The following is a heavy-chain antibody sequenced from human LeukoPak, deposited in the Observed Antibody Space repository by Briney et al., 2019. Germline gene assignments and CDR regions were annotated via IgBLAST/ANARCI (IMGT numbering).Heavy chain of an antibody. Sequence: TETLSLTCTVSGGSFNIYYWNWIRQPAGKGLEYIGRIYTSGSTNYNPSLKSRVTMSVDTSKNQFSLNLSSVTAADTAVYYCARWTTVTRAFDSWGQGTLVTVSS. V-gene: IGHV4-4*07. D-gene: IGHD4-17*01. CDR1: GGSFNIYY. CDR2: IYTSGST. J-gene: IGHJ4*02. CDR3: ARWTTVTRAFDS.